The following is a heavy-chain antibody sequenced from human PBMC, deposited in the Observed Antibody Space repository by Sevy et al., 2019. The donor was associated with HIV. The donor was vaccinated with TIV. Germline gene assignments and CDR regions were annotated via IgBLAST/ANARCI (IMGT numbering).Heavy chain of an antibody. J-gene: IGHJ4*02. CDR1: GFTFSSYW. Sequence: GGSLRLSCAASGFTFSSYWMSWVRQAPGKVLEWVANIKQDGSEKYYVDSVKGRFTISRDNAKNSLYLQMMSLRAAVTAVYYCARDSIAVAGYPRVFYYFDYWGQGTLVTVSS. CDR3: ARDSIAVAGYPRVFYYFDY. CDR2: IKQDGSEK. V-gene: IGHV3-7*01. D-gene: IGHD6-19*01.